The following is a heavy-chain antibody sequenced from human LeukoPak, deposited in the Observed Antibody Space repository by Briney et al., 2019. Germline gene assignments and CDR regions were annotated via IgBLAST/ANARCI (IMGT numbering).Heavy chain of an antibody. CDR2: INTNTGNP. D-gene: IGHD2-15*01. CDR3: ARRYCSGGSCYSFRGDWFDP. Sequence: ASVKVSCKASGYSFTNYAVNWVRQAPGQGLEWMGWINTNTGNPTYAQGFTGRFVFSLDTSVSTAYLQISSLKAEDTAVYYCARRYCSGGSCYSFRGDWFDPWGQGTLVTVSS. CDR1: GYSFTNYA. J-gene: IGHJ5*02. V-gene: IGHV7-4-1*02.